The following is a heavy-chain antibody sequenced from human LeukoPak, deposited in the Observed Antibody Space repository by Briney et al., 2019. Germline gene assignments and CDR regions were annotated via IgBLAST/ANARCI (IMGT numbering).Heavy chain of an antibody. CDR3: ASTPPYYDFWSGYYYYGMDV. Sequence: PSETLSLTCAVYGGSFSGYYWSWIRQPPGKGLEWIGYIYYSGSTNYNPSLKSRVTISVDTSKNQFSLKLSSVTAADTAVYYCASTPPYYDFWSGYYYYGMDVWGQGTTVTVYS. CDR1: GGSFSGYY. D-gene: IGHD3-3*01. V-gene: IGHV4-59*01. J-gene: IGHJ6*02. CDR2: IYYSGST.